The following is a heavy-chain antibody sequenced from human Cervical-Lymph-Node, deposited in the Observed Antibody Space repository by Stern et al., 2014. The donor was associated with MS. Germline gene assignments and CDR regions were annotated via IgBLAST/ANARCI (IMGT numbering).Heavy chain of an antibody. Sequence: MNWVRQAPGKGLEWVSYISSSSSTIYYADSVKGRFTISRDNAKNSLYLQMNSLRDEDTAVYYCARYGDYYDSSGNGEIDYWGQGTPVTVSS. D-gene: IGHD3-22*01. V-gene: IGHV3-48*02. J-gene: IGHJ4*02. CDR3: ARYGDYYDSSGNGEIDY. CDR2: ISSSSSTI.